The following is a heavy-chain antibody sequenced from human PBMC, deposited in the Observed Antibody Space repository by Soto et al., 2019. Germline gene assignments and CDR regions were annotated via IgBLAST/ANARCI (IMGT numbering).Heavy chain of an antibody. J-gene: IGHJ4*02. CDR2: ISGSGGST. Sequence: PWSSLRLSCAASGFTFSSYAMSWVRQAPGKGLEWVSAISGSGGSTYYVDSVKGRCTISRDNCKNTLYLQMNSLRAEDTAVYYCAKVHQVAAAVPFDYWGQGTLVSVSS. V-gene: IGHV3-23*01. D-gene: IGHD6-13*01. CDR3: AKVHQVAAAVPFDY. CDR1: GFTFSSYA.